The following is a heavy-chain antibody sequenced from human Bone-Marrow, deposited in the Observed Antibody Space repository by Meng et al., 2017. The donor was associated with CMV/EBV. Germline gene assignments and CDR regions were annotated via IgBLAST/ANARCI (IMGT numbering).Heavy chain of an antibody. CDR2: INHSGST. V-gene: IGHV4-34*01. CDR1: GGSFSDYY. Sequence: GSLRLSCAVYGGSFSDYYWSWIRQPPGKGLEWIGEINHSGSTNYNPPLKSRVTISIDTSKNQFSLELRSLTAADTAVYYCARGSVVTPLAYWGQGTLVTVYS. CDR3: ARGSVVTPLAY. D-gene: IGHD4-23*01. J-gene: IGHJ4*02.